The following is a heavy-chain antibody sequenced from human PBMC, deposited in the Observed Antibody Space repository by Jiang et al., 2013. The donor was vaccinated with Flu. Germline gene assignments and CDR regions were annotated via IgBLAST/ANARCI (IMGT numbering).Heavy chain of an antibody. V-gene: IGHV4-39*07. Sequence: GSGLVKPSETLSLTCTVSGGSISSSSYYWGWIRQPPGKGLEWIGSIYYSGSTYYNPSLKSRVTISVDTSKNQFSLKLSSVTAADTAEYYCARQGIEMVRGIITIPVLNWFDPGPGNPGHRLL. CDR3: ARQGIEMVRGIITIPVLNWFDP. J-gene: IGHJ5*02. CDR1: GGSISSSSYY. D-gene: IGHD3-10*01. CDR2: IYYSGST.